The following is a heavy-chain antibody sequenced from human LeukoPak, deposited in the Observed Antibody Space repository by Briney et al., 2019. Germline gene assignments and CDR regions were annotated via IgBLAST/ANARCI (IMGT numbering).Heavy chain of an antibody. Sequence: GGSLRLSCAASGFTFSSYGMHWVRQAPGKGLEWVAFIRYDGSNKYYADSVKGRFTISRDNSKNTLYLQMNSLRAEDTAVYYCARFSYDFWSGYYDDAFDIWGQGTMVTVSS. V-gene: IGHV3-30*02. D-gene: IGHD3-3*01. CDR1: GFTFSSYG. CDR2: IRYDGSNK. CDR3: ARFSYDFWSGYYDDAFDI. J-gene: IGHJ3*02.